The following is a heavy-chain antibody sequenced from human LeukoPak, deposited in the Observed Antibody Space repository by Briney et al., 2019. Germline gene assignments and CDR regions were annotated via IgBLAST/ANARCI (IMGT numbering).Heavy chain of an antibody. Sequence: GASVKVSCKASGGTFSSYAISWVRQAPGQGLEWMGGIIPIFGTANYAQKFQGRVTITTDESTSTAYMELSSLRSEDTAVYYCASWSRSDYGRNWFDPWGQGTLVTVSS. J-gene: IGHJ5*02. V-gene: IGHV1-69*05. CDR2: IIPIFGTA. D-gene: IGHD4-17*01. CDR1: GGTFSSYA. CDR3: ASWSRSDYGRNWFDP.